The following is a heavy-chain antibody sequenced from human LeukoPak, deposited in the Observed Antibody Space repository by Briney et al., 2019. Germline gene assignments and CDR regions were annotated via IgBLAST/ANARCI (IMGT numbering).Heavy chain of an antibody. CDR3: ARDLAYYASGKQNY. V-gene: IGHV3-66*01. J-gene: IGHJ4*02. Sequence: GGSLRLSCAASGFXVSSNHMSWVRQAPGKGLEWVSVINSGANTYYADSVKGRFTISRDNSKNTLYLQMNSLRAEDSAVYYCARDLAYYASGKQNYWGQGTLVTVSS. CDR1: GFXVSSNH. CDR2: INSGANT. D-gene: IGHD3-10*01.